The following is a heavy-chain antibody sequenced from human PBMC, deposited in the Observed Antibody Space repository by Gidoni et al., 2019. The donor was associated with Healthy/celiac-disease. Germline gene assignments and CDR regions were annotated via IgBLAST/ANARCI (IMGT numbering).Heavy chain of an antibody. Sequence: EVQLVESGGGLVKPGGSLRLSCAASGFTFSNAWMNWVRQAPGKGLEWVGRIKSKTDGGTTDYAAPVKGRFTISRDDSKNTLYLQMNSLKTEDTAVYYCTTRIAAAGRGFDPWGQGTLVTVSS. CDR1: GFTFSNAW. V-gene: IGHV3-15*07. CDR3: TTRIAAAGRGFDP. D-gene: IGHD6-13*01. J-gene: IGHJ5*02. CDR2: IKSKTDGGTT.